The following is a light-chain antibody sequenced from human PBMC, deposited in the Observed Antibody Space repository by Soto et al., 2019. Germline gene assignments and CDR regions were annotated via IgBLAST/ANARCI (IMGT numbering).Light chain of an antibody. J-gene: IGKJ1*01. CDR3: QQFNSWPRT. CDR2: GAS. V-gene: IGKV3-15*01. Sequence: IVMTQSPATVSASPGERVTLSCRASQSVSGNVAWYHQKPGQPPRLLVYGASTTATDIPARFFGSGSDTDFTLTITRLQSEDFGTYYCQQFNSWPRTFGQGTKVEIK. CDR1: QSVSGN.